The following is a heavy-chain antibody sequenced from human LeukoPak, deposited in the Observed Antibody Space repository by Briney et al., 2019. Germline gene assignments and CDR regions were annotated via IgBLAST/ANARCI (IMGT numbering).Heavy chain of an antibody. V-gene: IGHV1-46*01. CDR1: GYTFTSYY. CDR3: ARDYHGSGSRMDV. D-gene: IGHD3-10*01. J-gene: IGHJ6*02. CDR2: INPSGGST. Sequence: GASVKVSCRASGYTFTSYYMHWVRQAPGQGLEWMGIINPSGGSTTYAQKFQGRVTMTRDTSTSTVYMELSSLRSEDTAVYYCARDYHGSGSRMDVWGQGTTVTVSS.